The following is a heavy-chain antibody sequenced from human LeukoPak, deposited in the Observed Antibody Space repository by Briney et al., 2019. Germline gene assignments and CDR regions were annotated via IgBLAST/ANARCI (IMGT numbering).Heavy chain of an antibody. J-gene: IGHJ6*02. V-gene: IGHV3-53*01. CDR1: GFTVSSNY. Sequence: PGGSLRLSCAASGFTVSSNYMSWVRQAPGKGLEWVSVIYSGGSTYYADSVKGRFTISRDNSKNTLYLQMNSLRAEDTAVYYCARDPVGPYGDYRGDYYGMDVWGQGTTVTVSS. CDR2: IYSGGST. CDR3: ARDPVGPYGDYRGDYYGMDV. D-gene: IGHD4-17*01.